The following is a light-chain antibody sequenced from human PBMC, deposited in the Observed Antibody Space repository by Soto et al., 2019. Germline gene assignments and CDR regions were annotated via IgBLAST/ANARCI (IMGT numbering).Light chain of an antibody. J-gene: IGKJ4*01. V-gene: IGKV1-39*01. CDR2: GAS. Sequence: DIQMTQSPSSLSASIGDRITITCRASQSISTYLNWYQQKPGKAPRLLIYGASTLQKGVPSRFSGSGSATDYTLTIRSLQPEDFATYYCQQSFITPPLTFGGGTKVEMK. CDR3: QQSFITPPLT. CDR1: QSISTY.